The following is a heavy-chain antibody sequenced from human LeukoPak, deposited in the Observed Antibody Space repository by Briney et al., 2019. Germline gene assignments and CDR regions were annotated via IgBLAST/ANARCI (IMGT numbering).Heavy chain of an antibody. D-gene: IGHD2-2*01. J-gene: IGHJ4*02. CDR2: ISAAGTT. CDR1: VGSISSGGYY. Sequence: SETLSLTCTVAVGSISSGGYYWSWIRQPPGKGLEWIAYISAAGTTFYNPSLKSRVTISLDRSKNQFSLNLTSITAADTAVYYCAGQNVPTPHDYWGQGTQVTVSS. CDR3: AGQNVPTPHDY. V-gene: IGHV4-30-2*01.